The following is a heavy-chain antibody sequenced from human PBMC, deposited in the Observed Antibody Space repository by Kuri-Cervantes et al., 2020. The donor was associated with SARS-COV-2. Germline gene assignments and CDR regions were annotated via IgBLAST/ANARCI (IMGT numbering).Heavy chain of an antibody. V-gene: IGHV4-61*10. D-gene: IGHD2-2*02. J-gene: IGHJ4*02. CDR2: IYEPEST. CDR1: GGSFSTGRFY. CDR3: ARFWEGYCSSTSCYTPRGFDY. Sequence: SETLSLTCTVSGGSFSTGRFYWSWIRQPVGKGPEWIGHIYEPESTYYNPSLKSRVTISVDTSKNQFSLKLSSVTAADTAVYYCARFWEGYCSSTSCYTPRGFDYWGQGTLVTVSS.